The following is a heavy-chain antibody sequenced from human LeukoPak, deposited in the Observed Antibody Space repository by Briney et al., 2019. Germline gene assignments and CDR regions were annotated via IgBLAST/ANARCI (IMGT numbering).Heavy chain of an antibody. CDR1: GYSISSGYY. CDR2: IYRSGST. V-gene: IGHV4-38-2*02. CDR3: ARDPALRAFDI. J-gene: IGHJ3*02. Sequence: PSETLSLTCTVSGYSISSGYYWGWIRQPPGKGLECIGSIYRSGSTYYNPSLKSRVTISVDTSKNQFSLKLSSVTAADTAVYYCARDPALRAFDIWGQGTMVTVSS.